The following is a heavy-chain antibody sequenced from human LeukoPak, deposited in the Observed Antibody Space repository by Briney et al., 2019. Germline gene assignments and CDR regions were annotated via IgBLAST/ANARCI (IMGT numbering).Heavy chain of an antibody. D-gene: IGHD3-22*01. CDR2: IIPIFGTA. Sequence: SVKVSCKASGGTFSNYAISWVRQAPGQGLEWMGTIIPIFGTANYAQKFQGRVTITTDESTSTAYMELSSLRSEDTAVYYCATKADSSGSQFDYWGQGTLVTVSS. V-gene: IGHV1-69*05. CDR3: ATKADSSGSQFDY. J-gene: IGHJ4*02. CDR1: GGTFSNYA.